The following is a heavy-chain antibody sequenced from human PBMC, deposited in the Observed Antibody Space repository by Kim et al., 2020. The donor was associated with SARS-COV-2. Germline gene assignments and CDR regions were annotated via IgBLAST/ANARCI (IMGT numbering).Heavy chain of an antibody. CDR1: GGSISSGGYY. D-gene: IGHD5-12*01. V-gene: IGHV4-31*03. J-gene: IGHJ4*02. CDR2: IYYSGST. Sequence: SETLSLTCTVSGGSISSGGYYWSWIRQHPGKGLEWIGYIYYSGSTYYNPSLKSRVTISVDTSKNQFSLKLSSVTAADTAVYYCARVVGDGYNPNFDYWGQGTLVTVSS. CDR3: ARVVGDGYNPNFDY.